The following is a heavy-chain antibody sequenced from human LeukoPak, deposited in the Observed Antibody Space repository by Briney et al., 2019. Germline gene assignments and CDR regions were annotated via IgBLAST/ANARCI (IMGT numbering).Heavy chain of an antibody. CDR1: GFTFSSYV. CDR2: ISGSGGST. Sequence: PGGSLRLSCAASGFTFSSYVMSWVRQAPGKGLEWVSAISGSGGSTYYADSVKGRFTISRDNSKNTLYLQMNSLRAEDTAVYYCAKVNAIVVVPAALFDYWGQGTLVTVSS. CDR3: AKVNAIVVVPAALFDY. V-gene: IGHV3-23*01. J-gene: IGHJ4*02. D-gene: IGHD2-2*01.